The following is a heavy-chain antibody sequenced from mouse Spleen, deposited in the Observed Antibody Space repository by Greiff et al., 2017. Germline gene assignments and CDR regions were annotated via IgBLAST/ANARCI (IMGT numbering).Heavy chain of an antibody. CDR3: AKYYGNYLSY. CDR2: IDPSDSYT. D-gene: IGHD2-1*01. CDR1: GYTFTSYW. J-gene: IGHJ2*01. V-gene: IGHV1-69*01. Sequence: QVQLQQPGAELVMPGASVKLSCKASGYTFTSYWMHWVKQRPGQGLEWIGEIDPSDSYTNYNQKFKGKATLTVDKSSSTAYMQLSSLTSEDSAVYYCAKYYGNYLSYWGQGTTLTVSS.